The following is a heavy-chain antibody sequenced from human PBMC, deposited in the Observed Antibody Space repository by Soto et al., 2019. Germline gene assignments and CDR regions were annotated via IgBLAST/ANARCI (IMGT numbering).Heavy chain of an antibody. D-gene: IGHD2-21*02. Sequence: SVKVSCKASGGTFSNSGICWVRQAHGQGLEWMGVLIPICDTTNSAQKLQGRIKIIADESTNTVYMELSNLRSADTGVYYCARAPILVSVTLHENYFDSWGQGTLVPVSS. V-gene: IGHV1-69*13. CDR1: GGTFSNSG. J-gene: IGHJ4*02. CDR3: ARAPILVSVTLHENYFDS. CDR2: LIPICDTT.